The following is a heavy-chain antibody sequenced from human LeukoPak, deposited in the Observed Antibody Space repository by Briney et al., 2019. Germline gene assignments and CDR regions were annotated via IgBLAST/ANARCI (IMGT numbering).Heavy chain of an antibody. CDR1: GDFISSSSYY. J-gene: IGHJ1*01. Sequence: SETLSLTCTVSGDFISSSSYYWGWIRQPPGKGLEWIGDVYYSGRTYYNPSLKSRVFISINTSKNYFSLNLNFVTAADTAVYYCARRRYYDSTGYFEWGRGSLVTVSS. CDR3: ARRRYYDSTGYFE. CDR2: VYYSGRT. V-gene: IGHV4-39*02. D-gene: IGHD3-22*01.